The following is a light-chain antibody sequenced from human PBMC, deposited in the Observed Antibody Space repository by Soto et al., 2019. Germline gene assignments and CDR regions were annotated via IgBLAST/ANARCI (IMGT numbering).Light chain of an antibody. V-gene: IGKV3-11*01. CDR2: DAS. CDR3: QQRSNWPPWT. J-gene: IGKJ1*01. Sequence: EIVLTQSPATLSLSPGERATLSCRASQSVSSYLAWYQQKHGQAPRLLIYDASNSATGIPARFSGSGSGTDFTLTISSREPEDFAVYYCQQRSNWPPWTFGQGTKVEIK. CDR1: QSVSSY.